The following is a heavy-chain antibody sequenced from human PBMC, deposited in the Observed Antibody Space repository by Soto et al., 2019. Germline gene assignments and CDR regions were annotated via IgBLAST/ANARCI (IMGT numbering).Heavy chain of an antibody. J-gene: IGHJ3*02. CDR1: GFTFSSSA. CDR3: ARDHSAYGDDYYDSSGHRDVAFDI. V-gene: IGHV1-58*01. Sequence: SVKVSCKASGFTFSSSAVQWVRQTRGQRLEWIAWIVVGSGNTNRPQKFQGRVTVTRDMSTSTAYMELSSLRSEDTAVYYCARDHSAYGDDYYDSSGHRDVAFDIWGQGTMVTVSS. CDR2: IVVGSGNT. D-gene: IGHD3-22*01.